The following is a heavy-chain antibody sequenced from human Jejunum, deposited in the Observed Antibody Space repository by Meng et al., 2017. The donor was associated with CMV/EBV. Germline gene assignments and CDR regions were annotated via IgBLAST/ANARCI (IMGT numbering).Heavy chain of an antibody. Sequence: VSGASVSSGSYFWSWIRQPPGKGLESIGYIYYSGDTNNNASLKSRATISVDTSKNQFSLRLTSVTAADTAVYYCVRVVLYHYGMDVWGHGTTVTVSS. CDR2: IYYSGDT. J-gene: IGHJ6*02. CDR3: VRVVLYHYGMDV. CDR1: GASVSSGSYF. D-gene: IGHD6-6*01. V-gene: IGHV4-61*01.